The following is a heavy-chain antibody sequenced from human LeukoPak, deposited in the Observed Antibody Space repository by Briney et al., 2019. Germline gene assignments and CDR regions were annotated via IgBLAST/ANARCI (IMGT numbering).Heavy chain of an antibody. J-gene: IGHJ6*03. CDR3: AGRAAAGRGYYYYMDV. CDR1: GFTCCTNS. V-gene: IGHV3-21*01. Sequence: GGSLRRSGAAGGFTCCTNSRNWVGQGPGQELVWGSSISSSSSYIYYADSVKGRFTISRDNAKNSLYLQMNSLRAEDTAVYYCAGRAAAGRGYYYYMDVWGKGTTVTVSS. CDR2: ISSSSSYI. D-gene: IGHD6-13*01.